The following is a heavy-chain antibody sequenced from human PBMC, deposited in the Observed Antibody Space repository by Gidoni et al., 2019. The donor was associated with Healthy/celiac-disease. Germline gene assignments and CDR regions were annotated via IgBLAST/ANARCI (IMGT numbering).Heavy chain of an antibody. CDR2: IWYDGSNK. CDR3: ATFPYSSGSPSLDY. Sequence: VQLVESGGGVVQPGRSLRRSCAASGFTFSSDGMHWVRQAPGQGLEWVAVIWYDGSNKYYADSVKGRFTISRDNSKNTLYLQMNSLRAEDTAVYYCATFPYSSGSPSLDYWGQGTLVTVSS. D-gene: IGHD6-19*01. J-gene: IGHJ4*02. V-gene: IGHV3-33*01. CDR1: GFTFSSDG.